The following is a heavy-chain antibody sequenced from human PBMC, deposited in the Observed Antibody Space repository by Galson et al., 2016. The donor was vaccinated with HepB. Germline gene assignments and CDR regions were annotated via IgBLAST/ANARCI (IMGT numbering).Heavy chain of an antibody. Sequence: SLRLSCAASGFTFSTYAMTWVRQAPGKGLEWVSSVTGSGSWTYYADSVKGRLTISRDNSKNTRYLQMNSLRAEDTAVYYCARDPNGDYFGAFDFWGQGTMVTVSS. CDR3: ARDPNGDYFGAFDF. D-gene: IGHD4-17*01. CDR1: GFTFSTYA. J-gene: IGHJ3*01. CDR2: VTGSGSWT. V-gene: IGHV3-23*01.